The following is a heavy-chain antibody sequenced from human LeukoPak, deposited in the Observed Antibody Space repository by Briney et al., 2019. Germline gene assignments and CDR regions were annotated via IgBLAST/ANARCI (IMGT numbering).Heavy chain of an antibody. D-gene: IGHD1-26*01. CDR1: GFTFSSYA. J-gene: IGHJ1*01. V-gene: IGHV3-30-3*01. Sequence: PGGSLRLSCAASGFTFSSYAMHWVRQAPGKGLEWVAVISYDGSNKYYADSVKGRFTISRDNSKNTLYLQMNSLRAEDTAVYYCARDLIVGATRGYFQHWGQGTLVTVSS. CDR3: ARDLIVGATRGYFQH. CDR2: ISYDGSNK.